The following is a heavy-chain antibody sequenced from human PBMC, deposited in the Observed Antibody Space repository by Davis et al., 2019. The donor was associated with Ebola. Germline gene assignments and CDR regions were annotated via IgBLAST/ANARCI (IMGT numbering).Heavy chain of an antibody. D-gene: IGHD3-22*01. Sequence: GESLKISCAASGITFSDYAMSWVRQAPGKGLEWVSVLSGRGGTTYYADSVKGRFTISRDNFKNMLYLQMNSLRAEETALYFCAKDGWLDYYDGLTYWGQGALVTVSS. CDR2: LSGRGGTT. J-gene: IGHJ4*02. CDR3: AKDGWLDYYDGLTY. CDR1: GITFSDYA. V-gene: IGHV3-23*01.